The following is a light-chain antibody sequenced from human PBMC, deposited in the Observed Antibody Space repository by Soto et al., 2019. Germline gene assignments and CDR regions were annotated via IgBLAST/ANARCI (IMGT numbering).Light chain of an antibody. Sequence: AIRMTQSPSSFSASTGDRVTITCRASQDISSYLAWYQQKVEKAPKLLIYAAATLQGWAPSRFSGSGSGTDFTRPISRLQSEDFAPYYCHQYFSYPYTFGHATKL. CDR3: HQYFSYPYT. V-gene: IGKV1-8*01. CDR2: AAA. J-gene: IGKJ2*01. CDR1: QDISSY.